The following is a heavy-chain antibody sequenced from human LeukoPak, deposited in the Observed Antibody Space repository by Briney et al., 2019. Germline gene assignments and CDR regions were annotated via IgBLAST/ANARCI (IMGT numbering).Heavy chain of an antibody. J-gene: IGHJ4*02. V-gene: IGHV1-3*01. CDR3: ARAPPYSNSWSYLDY. D-gene: IGHD6-13*01. Sequence: ASVKVPCKASVYTFSNYAMHSVRQAPAQRLARMGWIGAGNRNTKYSQKFQVRVTLTKDTSASIAYMELSSLRSEDTAVYYCARAPPYSNSWSYLDYWGQGTLVTVSS. CDR1: VYTFSNYA. CDR2: IGAGNRNT.